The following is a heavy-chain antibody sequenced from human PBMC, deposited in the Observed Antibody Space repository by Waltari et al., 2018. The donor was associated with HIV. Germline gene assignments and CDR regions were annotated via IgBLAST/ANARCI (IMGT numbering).Heavy chain of an antibody. V-gene: IGHV1-8*01. CDR3: ARGFHYKESSGYGFDP. J-gene: IGHJ5*02. CDR2: MNIKSGNT. Sequence: QVQLVQSGSEVRKPGASVKVSCKASGYTFTSYDINWVRQATGQGLEGMAWMNIKSGNTGYAQKFQGRGTMTRNTSIRTFYQELRSLGLGDTVKYSCARGFHYKESSGYGFDPWGQGTLVTVSS. CDR1: GYTFTSYD. D-gene: IGHD3-22*01.